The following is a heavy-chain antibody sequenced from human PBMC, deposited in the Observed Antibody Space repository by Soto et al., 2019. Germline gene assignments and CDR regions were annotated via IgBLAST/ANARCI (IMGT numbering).Heavy chain of an antibody. J-gene: IGHJ4*02. Sequence: EVQLLESGGGLVQPGGSLRLSCAASGFTFSSYAMSWVRQAPGKGLEWVSAISGSGGSTYYADSVKGRFTITRDNSKNTLYLQMNSLRAEDTAVYYCAKDPYRGVIVPQVDYWGQGTLVTVSS. V-gene: IGHV3-23*01. CDR3: AKDPYRGVIVPQVDY. CDR1: GFTFSSYA. D-gene: IGHD3-16*02. CDR2: ISGSGGST.